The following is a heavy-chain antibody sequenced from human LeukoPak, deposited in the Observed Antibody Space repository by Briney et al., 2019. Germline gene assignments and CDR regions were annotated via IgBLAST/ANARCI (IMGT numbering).Heavy chain of an antibody. Sequence: GGSLRLSCAASGFIFSDYYMSWIRQAPGKGLEWVSYISSSGSTIYYADSVKGRFTISRDNAKNSLYQQMNSLRAEDTALYYCAKDPMTTVTMVDYWGQGTLVTVSS. V-gene: IGHV3-11*01. CDR3: AKDPMTTVTMVDY. CDR1: GFIFSDYY. D-gene: IGHD4-17*01. J-gene: IGHJ4*02. CDR2: ISSSGSTI.